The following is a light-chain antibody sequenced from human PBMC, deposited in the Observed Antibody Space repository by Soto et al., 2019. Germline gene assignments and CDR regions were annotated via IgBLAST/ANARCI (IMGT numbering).Light chain of an antibody. CDR2: DAS. CDR1: QSISRY. V-gene: IGKV3-11*01. J-gene: IGKJ1*01. CDR3: QQRSNWPWT. Sequence: EMVLTQSPATLSLSPGERATLSCRASQSISRYLAWYQQNPGQAPRLLIYDASNRATGIPARFSGSGSGTDFTLTISSLEPEDIAVYYCQQRSNWPWTFGQGTKVEIK.